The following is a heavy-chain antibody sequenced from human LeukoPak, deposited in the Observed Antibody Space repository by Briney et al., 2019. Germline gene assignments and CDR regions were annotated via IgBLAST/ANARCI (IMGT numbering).Heavy chain of an antibody. CDR2: ISWNSDSI. CDR3: ANGRSGSLDY. CDR1: GFTFDDYA. Sequence: PGRSLRLSCAASGFTFDDYAMHRVRQAPGKGLEWVSGISWNSDSIVYADSVKGRFTISRDNAKNSLYLQMNSLRADDTALYYCANGRSGSLDYWDQGTLVTVSS. J-gene: IGHJ4*02. V-gene: IGHV3-9*01. D-gene: IGHD1-26*01.